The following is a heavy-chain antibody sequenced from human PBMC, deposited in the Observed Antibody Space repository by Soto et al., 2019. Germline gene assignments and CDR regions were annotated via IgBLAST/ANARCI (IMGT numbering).Heavy chain of an antibody. V-gene: IGHV1-18*01. D-gene: IGHD4-4*01. J-gene: IGHJ4*02. CDR2: ISAYNGNT. CDR3: ARQDGYSNEEAFDY. CDR1: GYTFTSYG. Sequence: ASVKVSCKASGYTFTSYGISWVLQAPGQGLEWMGWISAYNGNTNYAQKVQGRVTMTTDTSTSTAYMELRSLRSDDTAVYYCARQDGYSNEEAFDYWGQGTLVTVSS.